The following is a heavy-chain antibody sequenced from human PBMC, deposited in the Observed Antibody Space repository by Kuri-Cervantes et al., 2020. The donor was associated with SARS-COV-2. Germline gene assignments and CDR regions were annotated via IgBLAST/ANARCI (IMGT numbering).Heavy chain of an antibody. CDR3: ARDSRVLGVRSGRAGDY. CDR2: IIPIFGTA. V-gene: IGHV1-69*13. D-gene: IGHD3-10*01. Sequence: SVKVSCKASGYTFTSYYMHWVRQAPGQGLEWMGGIIPIFGTANYAQKFQGRVTITADESTSTAYMELSSLRSEDTAVYYCARDSRVLGVRSGRAGDYWGQGTLVTVYS. J-gene: IGHJ4*02. CDR1: GYTFTSYY.